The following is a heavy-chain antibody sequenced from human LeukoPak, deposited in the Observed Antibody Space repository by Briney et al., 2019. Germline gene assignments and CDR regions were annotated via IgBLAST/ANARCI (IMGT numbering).Heavy chain of an antibody. D-gene: IGHD5-18*01. J-gene: IGHJ4*02. CDR1: GFTFSSYS. V-gene: IGHV3-21*01. CDR3: ARDPGYSYALDY. Sequence: PGGSLRLSCAASGFTFSSYSMNWVRQAPGKGLEWVSSISSSSSCIYYADSVKGRFTISRDNAKNSLYLQMNSLRAEDTAVYYCARDPGYSYALDYWGRGTLVTVSS. CDR2: ISSSSSCI.